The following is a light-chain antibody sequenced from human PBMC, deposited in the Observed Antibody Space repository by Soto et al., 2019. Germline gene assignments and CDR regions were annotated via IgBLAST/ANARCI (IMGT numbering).Light chain of an antibody. CDR3: QQYGGSPYT. J-gene: IGKJ2*01. Sequence: EIVFTQAPGTLSLSPGERATLSCRASQSVRSNYLAWYQQKPGQAPRLLIYGASSRATGIPDRFSGTGSGTDFTLTISRLEPEDFAVYYCQQYGGSPYTFGQGTKLEIK. CDR2: GAS. CDR1: QSVRSNY. V-gene: IGKV3-20*01.